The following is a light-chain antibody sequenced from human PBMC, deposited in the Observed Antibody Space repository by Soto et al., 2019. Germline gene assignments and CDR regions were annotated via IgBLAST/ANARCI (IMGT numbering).Light chain of an antibody. Sequence: NFMLTQPHSVSESPGKTVTISCTRSSGSIASNYVQWYQQRPGSAPTTVIYEDNQRPSGFPDRFSGSIDSSSNSASLTISGLKTEDEADYYCQSYDSSNRDVVFGGGTKVTVL. CDR2: EDN. CDR1: SGSIASNY. CDR3: QSYDSSNRDVV. J-gene: IGLJ2*01. V-gene: IGLV6-57*04.